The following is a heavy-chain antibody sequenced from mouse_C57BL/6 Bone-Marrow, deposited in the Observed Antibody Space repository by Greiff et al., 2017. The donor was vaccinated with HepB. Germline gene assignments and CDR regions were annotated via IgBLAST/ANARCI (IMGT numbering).Heavy chain of an antibody. D-gene: IGHD2-3*01. V-gene: IGHV5-9-1*02. Sequence: EVKLVESGEGLVKPGGSLKLSCAASGFTFSSYAMSWVRQTPEKRLEWVAYISSGGDYIYYADTVKGRFTISRDNARNTLYLQMSSLKSEDTAMYYCTRARLLGYWYFDVWGTGTTVTVSS. J-gene: IGHJ1*03. CDR1: GFTFSSYA. CDR3: TRARLLGYWYFDV. CDR2: ISSGGDYI.